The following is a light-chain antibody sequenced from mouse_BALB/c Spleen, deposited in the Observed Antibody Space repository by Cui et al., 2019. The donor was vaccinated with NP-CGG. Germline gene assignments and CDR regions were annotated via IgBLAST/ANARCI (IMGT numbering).Light chain of an antibody. Sequence: QAVVTQESALTQSPGETVTLTFRSSTGAVTTSNYANWVQEKPDHLFTGLIGGTNNRAPGVPARFSGSLIGDKAALTITGAQTEDETIYFCALWYSNHWVFGGGTKLTVL. CDR2: GTN. V-gene: IGLV1*01. J-gene: IGLJ1*01. CDR3: ALWYSNHWV. CDR1: TGAVTTSNY.